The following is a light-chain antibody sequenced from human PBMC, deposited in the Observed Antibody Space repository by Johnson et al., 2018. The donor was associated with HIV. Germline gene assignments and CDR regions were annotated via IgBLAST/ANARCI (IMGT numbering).Light chain of an antibody. CDR1: SSNIGNNY. V-gene: IGLV1-51*02. J-gene: IGLJ1*01. CDR2: ENN. Sequence: QSVLTQPPSVSAAPGQKVTISCSGSSSNIGNNYVSWYQQLPGTAPKLLIYENNKRPSGIPDRFSGSKSGTSATLGITGLQTGDEADYYCGTWGSSLSAGGGVFGTATNVTVL. CDR3: GTWGSSLSAGGGV.